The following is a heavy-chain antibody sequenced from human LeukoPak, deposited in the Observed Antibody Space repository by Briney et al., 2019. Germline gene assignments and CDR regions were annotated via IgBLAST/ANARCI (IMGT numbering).Heavy chain of an antibody. Sequence: SVKVSCKASGGTFSSYAISWVRQAPGQGLEWVGGIIPIFGTANYAQKFQGRVTITADESTSTAYMELSSLRSEDTAVYYCASGQDYDILTGLFDYWGQGTLVTVSS. J-gene: IGHJ4*02. V-gene: IGHV1-69*13. CDR1: GGTFSSYA. CDR3: ASGQDYDILTGLFDY. D-gene: IGHD3-9*01. CDR2: IIPIFGTA.